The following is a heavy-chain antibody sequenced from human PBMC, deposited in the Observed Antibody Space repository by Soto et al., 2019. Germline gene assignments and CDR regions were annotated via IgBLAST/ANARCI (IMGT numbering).Heavy chain of an antibody. D-gene: IGHD4-17*01. Sequence: QGQLAESGGGVVQPGRSLRLSCAASGFTFSSYAMHWVRQAPGKGLEWVAVISYDGSNKYYADSVKGRFTISRDNSKNTLYLQMNSLRVEDTAVYYCARALGDYGDCRGQGTLVTVSS. CDR1: GFTFSSYA. CDR3: ARALGDYGDC. V-gene: IGHV3-30-3*01. J-gene: IGHJ4*02. CDR2: ISYDGSNK.